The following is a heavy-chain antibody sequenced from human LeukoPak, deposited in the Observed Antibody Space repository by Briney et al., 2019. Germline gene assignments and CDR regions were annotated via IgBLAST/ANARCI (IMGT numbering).Heavy chain of an antibody. CDR1: GGSISSYY. D-gene: IGHD1-26*01. CDR3: ARGIVGANAYFDH. CDR2: IYYSGST. J-gene: IGHJ4*02. Sequence: SETLSLTCTVSGGSISSYYWSWIRQPPGKGLEWIGYIYYSGSTNYNPSLKSRVTISVDTSKNQFSLKLSSVTAADTAVYYCARGIVGANAYFDHWGQGTLVTVSS. V-gene: IGHV4-59*01.